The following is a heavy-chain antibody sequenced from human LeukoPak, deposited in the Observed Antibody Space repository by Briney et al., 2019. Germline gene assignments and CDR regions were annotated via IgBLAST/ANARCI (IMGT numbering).Heavy chain of an antibody. CDR1: GFTFSSYA. D-gene: IGHD3-22*01. CDR3: AKVFPYYDSSGRYFDY. CDR2: ISGSGGST. J-gene: IGHJ4*02. V-gene: IGHV3-23*01. Sequence: GGSLRLSCAASGFTFSSYAMSWVRQTPGKGLEWVSAISGSGGSTYYADSVKGRFTISRDNSKNTLYLQMNSLRAEDTAVYYCAKVFPYYDSSGRYFDYWGQGTLVTVSS.